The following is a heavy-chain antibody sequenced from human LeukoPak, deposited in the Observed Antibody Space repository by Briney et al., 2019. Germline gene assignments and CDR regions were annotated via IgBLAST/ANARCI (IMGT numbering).Heavy chain of an antibody. J-gene: IGHJ6*02. CDR3: ARRAPNSTVTPYYGMDV. V-gene: IGHV4-4*07. CDR1: GGSISSYY. Sequence: SETLSLTCTVSGGSISSYYWSWIRQPAGKGLEWIGRIYTSGSTNYNPSLKSRVTMSVDTSKNQFSLKLSSVTAADTAVYYCARRAPNSTVTPYYGMDVWGQGTTVTVSS. CDR2: IYTSGST. D-gene: IGHD4-17*01.